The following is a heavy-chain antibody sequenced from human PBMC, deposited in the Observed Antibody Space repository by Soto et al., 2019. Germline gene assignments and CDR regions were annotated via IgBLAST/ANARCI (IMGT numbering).Heavy chain of an antibody. CDR3: ARGDPVGYSTGGSCYSDGMDV. CDR2: IKQDGSEK. CDR1: GFTFSSYW. J-gene: IGHJ6*02. V-gene: IGHV3-7*01. D-gene: IGHD2-15*01. Sequence: PGGSLRLSCAASGFTFSSYWMSWVRQAPGKGLEWVANIKQDGSEKYYVDSVKGRFTISRDNAKNSLYLQMNSLRAEDTAVYYCARGDPVGYSTGGSCYSDGMDVWGQGTTVTVSS.